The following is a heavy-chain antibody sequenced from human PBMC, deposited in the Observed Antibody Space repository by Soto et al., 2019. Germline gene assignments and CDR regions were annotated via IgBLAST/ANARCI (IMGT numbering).Heavy chain of an antibody. CDR3: ARSLGSGSYYYYYMDV. J-gene: IGHJ6*03. CDR1: GYTFTSYG. CDR2: ISAYNGNT. V-gene: IGHV1-18*01. Sequence: ASVKVSCKASGYTFTSYGISWVRQAPGQGLEWTGWISAYNGNTNYAQKLQGRVTMTTDTSTSTAYMELRILRSDDTAVYYCARSLGSGSYYYYYMDVWGKGTTVTVSS. D-gene: IGHD3-10*01.